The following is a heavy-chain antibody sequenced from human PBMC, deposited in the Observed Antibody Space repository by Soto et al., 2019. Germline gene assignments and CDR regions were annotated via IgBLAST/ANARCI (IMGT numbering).Heavy chain of an antibody. CDR2: RNEDGGTT. Sequence: EVQLVESGGGLVRPRGFLRHSWAPSGFTFRSYWTTWVPQAPGKGLVWVSRRNEDGGTTDYAASLRGRFTISRDTAKNTLYLQMNSLRVKDTAGYYCASDLSGRADVWGQGTTVTVSS. CDR1: GFTFRSYW. V-gene: IGHV3-74*02. J-gene: IGHJ6*02. CDR3: ASDLSGRADV. D-gene: IGHD3-10*01.